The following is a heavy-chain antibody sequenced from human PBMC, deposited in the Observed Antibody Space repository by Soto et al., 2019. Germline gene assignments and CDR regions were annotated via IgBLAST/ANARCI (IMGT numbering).Heavy chain of an antibody. V-gene: IGHV1-69*01. CDR2: IIPIFGTA. CDR3: VRGWGYDSSDYYYAY. D-gene: IGHD3-22*01. Sequence: QVQLVQSGAEVKKPGSSVKVSCTASGGTFSHNAISWVRQAHGQGLEWMGGIIPIFGTANYAQKFKGRVTIAADESTSTAYMELSSLRSEDTAVYYCVRGWGYDSSDYYYAYWGQGTLVTVSS. CDR1: GGTFSHNA. J-gene: IGHJ4*02.